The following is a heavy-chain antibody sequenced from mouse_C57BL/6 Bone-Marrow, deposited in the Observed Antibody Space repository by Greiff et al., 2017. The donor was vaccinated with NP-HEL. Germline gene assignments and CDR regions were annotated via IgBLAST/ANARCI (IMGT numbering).Heavy chain of an antibody. J-gene: IGHJ3*01. Sequence: QVQLQQPGTELVKPGASVKLSCKASGYTFTSYWMHWVKQRPGQGLEWIGIINPSYGGPNYNEKFKSKATLTVDKSSSTAYMQLSSLTSYDSAVYYCARSLYSKVAYWGQGTLVTVSA. CDR2: INPSYGGP. V-gene: IGHV1-53*01. D-gene: IGHD2-5*01. CDR1: GYTFTSYW. CDR3: ARSLYSKVAY.